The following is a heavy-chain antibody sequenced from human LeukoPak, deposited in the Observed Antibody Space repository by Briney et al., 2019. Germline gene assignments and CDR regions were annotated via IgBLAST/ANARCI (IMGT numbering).Heavy chain of an antibody. CDR2: INPNSGGT. CDR1: GYTFTGYY. D-gene: IGHD5-24*01. V-gene: IGHV1-2*02. Sequence: GASVKVSCKASGYTFTGYYIHWVRQAPGQGLEWMGWINPNSGGTNDAQKFQGRVTMTTDTSISTAYMELSRLRSDDTAVYYCARDKLRLQFKYYFDYWGQGTLVTVSS. J-gene: IGHJ4*02. CDR3: ARDKLRLQFKYYFDY.